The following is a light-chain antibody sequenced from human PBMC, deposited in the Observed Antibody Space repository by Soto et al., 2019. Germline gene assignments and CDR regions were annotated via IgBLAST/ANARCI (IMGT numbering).Light chain of an antibody. Sequence: QSVLTQPASVSGSPGQSITISCTGSSSDIGSYNLVSWYQQHPGKAPKFMIYEVIKRPSGVSNRFSGSKSGNTASLTISGLQAEDEADYYCCSYAGRGTLVFGGGTKLTVL. CDR2: EVI. CDR1: SSDIGSYNL. CDR3: CSYAGRGTLV. V-gene: IGLV2-23*02. J-gene: IGLJ2*01.